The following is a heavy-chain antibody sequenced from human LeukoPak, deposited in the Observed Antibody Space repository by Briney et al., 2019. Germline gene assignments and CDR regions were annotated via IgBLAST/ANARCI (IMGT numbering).Heavy chain of an antibody. V-gene: IGHV3-23*01. CDR2: ISGSGGST. J-gene: IGHJ4*02. CDR1: GFTFSSYA. D-gene: IGHD2/OR15-2a*01. Sequence: TGGSLRLSCAASGFTFSSYAMNWVRQAPGKGLEWVSGISGSGGSTFYADSVKGRLTISRDNSKNTLYLQMNRLRAEDTAVYYCAKDALISYRGAWSQSDYWGQGTLVTVSS. CDR3: AKDALISYRGAWSQSDY.